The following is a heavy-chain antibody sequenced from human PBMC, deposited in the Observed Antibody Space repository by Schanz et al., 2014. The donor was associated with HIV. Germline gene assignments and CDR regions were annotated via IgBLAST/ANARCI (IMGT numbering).Heavy chain of an antibody. D-gene: IGHD4-4*01. CDR1: GFTFSSYG. CDR3: ARDRLHPGNGMDV. J-gene: IGHJ6*02. Sequence: QVQLVESGGGVVQPGRSLRLSCAASGFTFSSYGMHWVRQAPGKGLEWVAVIWYDGSNTYYGDSVKGRFTISRDNSKNTLYLQMKSLRVEDTAVYYCARDRLHPGNGMDVWGQGTTVTVAS. V-gene: IGHV3-33*01. CDR2: IWYDGSNT.